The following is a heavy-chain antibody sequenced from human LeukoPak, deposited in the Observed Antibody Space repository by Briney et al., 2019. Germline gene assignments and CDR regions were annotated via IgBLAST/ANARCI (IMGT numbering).Heavy chain of an antibody. J-gene: IGHJ6*04. CDR2: IYSGGST. V-gene: IGHV3-66*02. Sequence: GGSLRLSCAASGFTVSSSYMSWVRQAPGKGLEWVSVIYSGGSTYYADSVKGRFTISRDNSKNTLYLQMNSLRAEDTAVYYCARDWLYYDFWSGYYPQWGKGTTVTVSS. CDR3: ARDWLYYDFWSGYYPQ. D-gene: IGHD3-3*01. CDR1: GFTVSSSY.